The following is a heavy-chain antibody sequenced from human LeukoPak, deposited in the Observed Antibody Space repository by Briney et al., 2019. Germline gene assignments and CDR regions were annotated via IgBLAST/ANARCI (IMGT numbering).Heavy chain of an antibody. Sequence: GGSLRLSCAASGFTFSSYWMSWVRQAAGKGLEWVANIKQDGSEKYYVDSVKGRFTISRDNAKNSLYLQMNSLRAEDTAVYYCARENGGAAAGTFDYWGQGTLVTVSS. CDR1: GFTFSSYW. CDR3: ARENGGAAAGTFDY. J-gene: IGHJ4*02. CDR2: IKQDGSEK. V-gene: IGHV3-7*01. D-gene: IGHD6-13*01.